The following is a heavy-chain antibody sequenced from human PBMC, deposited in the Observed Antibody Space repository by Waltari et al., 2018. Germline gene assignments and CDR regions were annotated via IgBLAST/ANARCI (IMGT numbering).Heavy chain of an antibody. CDR3: PRDGPSGWTLDT. D-gene: IGHD6-19*01. J-gene: IGHJ5*02. CDR1: GFSFSSSV. CDR2: IKPNGENT. Sequence: EVQLVESGGGLVQPGGSLRLSGAASGFSFSSSVIHWVRQATGNEIEYVGNIKPNGENTFYANSFKGRFTNSRDNPKNTVYIQMSSLGAADMAIYYCPRDGPSGWTLDTCGQGTLVTVAS. V-gene: IGHV3-64*01.